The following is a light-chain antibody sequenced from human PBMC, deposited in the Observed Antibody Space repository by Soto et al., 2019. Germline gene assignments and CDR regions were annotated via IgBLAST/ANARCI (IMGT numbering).Light chain of an antibody. CDR2: EVR. CDR3: ISYTGSDTSYV. V-gene: IGLV2-14*01. J-gene: IGLJ1*01. Sequence: QSVLTQPASVSVSPGQSITMSCTGTSSDVGSYNYVAWYQQFPGKTPKLMIYEVRNRPSGVSSRFSGSKSGNTASLTISGLQAEDEADYYCISYTGSDTSYVFGTGTKVTVL. CDR1: SSDVGSYNY.